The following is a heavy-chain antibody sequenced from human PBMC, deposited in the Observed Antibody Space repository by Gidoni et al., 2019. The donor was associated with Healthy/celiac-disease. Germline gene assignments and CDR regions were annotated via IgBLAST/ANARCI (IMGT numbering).Heavy chain of an antibody. CDR3: ARDLRSPNYSNYYYYMDV. D-gene: IGHD4-4*01. J-gene: IGHJ6*03. Sequence: QVQLQESGPGLVKPSQTLSLTCTVSGGSISSGSYYWSWIRQPAGKGLEWIGRIYTSGSTNYNPSLKSRVTISVDTSKNQFSLKLSSVTAADTAVYYCARDLRSPNYSNYYYYMDVWGKGTTVTVSS. V-gene: IGHV4-61*02. CDR1: GGSISSGSYY. CDR2: IYTSGST.